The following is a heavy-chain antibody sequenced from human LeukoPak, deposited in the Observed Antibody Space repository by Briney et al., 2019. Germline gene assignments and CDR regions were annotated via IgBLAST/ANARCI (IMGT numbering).Heavy chain of an antibody. J-gene: IGHJ4*02. D-gene: IGHD3-16*02. CDR1: GFDSPTYA. Sequence: GGSLRLSCTASGFDSPTYAMNWVRQAPGKGLEWVSVIVGNGGDIDYAESVKGRFTISRDNSKNTLYLQMNSLRAEDTAVYFCAKDLTPDGRYDVDYWGRGTLVTVSS. V-gene: IGHV3-23*01. CDR2: IVGNGGDI. CDR3: AKDLTPDGRYDVDY.